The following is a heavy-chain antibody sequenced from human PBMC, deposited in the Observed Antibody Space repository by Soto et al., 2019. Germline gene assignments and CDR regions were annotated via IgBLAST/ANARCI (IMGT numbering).Heavy chain of an antibody. V-gene: IGHV3-7*01. D-gene: IGHD3-10*01. J-gene: IGHJ4*02. Sequence: EVQLVESGGGLVQPGGSLRLSCAASGFTFSSYWMTWVRQAPGKGLEWVAKIKEDGSEQNYVDSAKGRFTISRDNAKSSPYLQMNSLRVDDTAMYYCTRNQVKADYWGQATLVTVSS. CDR1: GFTFSSYW. CDR2: IKEDGSEQ. CDR3: TRNQVKADY.